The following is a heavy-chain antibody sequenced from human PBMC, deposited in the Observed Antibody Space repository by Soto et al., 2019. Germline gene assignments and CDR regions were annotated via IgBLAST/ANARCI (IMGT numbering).Heavy chain of an antibody. V-gene: IGHV1-2*02. D-gene: IGHD6-19*01. J-gene: IGHJ6*02. Sequence: VASVKVSCKASGYTFTGYYMHWVRQAPGQGLEWMGWINPNSGGTNYAQKFQGRVTMTRDTSISTAYMELSRLRSDDTAVYYCARDARYSSGWYGMSYYYYYGMDVWGQGTTVTVSS. CDR1: GYTFTGYY. CDR2: INPNSGGT. CDR3: ARDARYSSGWYGMSYYYYYGMDV.